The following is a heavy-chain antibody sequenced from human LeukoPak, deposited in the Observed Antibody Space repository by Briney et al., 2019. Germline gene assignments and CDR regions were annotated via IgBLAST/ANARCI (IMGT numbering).Heavy chain of an antibody. Sequence: SETLSLTCAVYVGSFSGYYWGWVRQPPVKGLEWIGNIFYSGSTYYSPSLKSRVTISLDTSRNQFSLKLNSVTAADTAVYYCAKSNGYGLVDIWGQGTMVTVSS. D-gene: IGHD3-10*01. V-gene: IGHV4-34*12. CDR2: IFYSGST. CDR3: AKSNGYGLVDI. CDR1: VGSFSGYY. J-gene: IGHJ3*02.